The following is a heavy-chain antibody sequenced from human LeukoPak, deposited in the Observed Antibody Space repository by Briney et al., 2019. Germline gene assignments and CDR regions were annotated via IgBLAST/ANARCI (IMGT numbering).Heavy chain of an antibody. V-gene: IGHV1-46*01. Sequence: ASVTVSCKASGYTFTSYYLHWVRQAPGQGLEWMGIIHPTVGDTTYAQKFQGRVTMTRDMSTGTVYMDLSSLSSEDTAVYYCARYGFSSVWQGGWHAFDIWGQGTTVTVSS. CDR1: GYTFTSYY. J-gene: IGHJ3*02. CDR2: IHPTVGDT. D-gene: IGHD6-25*01. CDR3: ARYGFSSVWQGGWHAFDI.